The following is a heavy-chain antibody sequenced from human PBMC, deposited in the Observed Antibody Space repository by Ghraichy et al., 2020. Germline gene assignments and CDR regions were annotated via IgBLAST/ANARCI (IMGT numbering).Heavy chain of an antibody. D-gene: IGHD3-9*01. CDR1: GFTFSNSA. CDR2: ISGSGGST. J-gene: IGHJ4*02. V-gene: IGHV3-23*01. Sequence: GESLNISCAPSGFTFSNSAMSWVRQAPGKGLEWVSIISGSGGSTYYADSVKGRFTISRDISKNMLFLQMNSLRAEDTAVYYCANVPEVRPYIFFDYWGQGTLVTVSS. CDR3: ANVPEVRPYIFFDY.